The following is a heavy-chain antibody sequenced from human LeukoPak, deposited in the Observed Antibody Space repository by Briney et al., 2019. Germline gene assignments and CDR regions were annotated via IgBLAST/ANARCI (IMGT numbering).Heavy chain of an antibody. J-gene: IGHJ4*02. CDR2: ISTSSSTT. CDR1: GFTFSTYD. V-gene: IGHV3-48*02. CDR3: ARGRADYGWGRYLY. D-gene: IGHD3-10*01. Sequence: PGGSLRLSCAASGFTFSTYDMNWVRQAPGKGLEWVSYISTSSSTTDYADSLKGRFTISRDKAKNSLYLQMNSLRDDDTAVYYCARGRADYGWGRYLYWGGKTLVSVVS.